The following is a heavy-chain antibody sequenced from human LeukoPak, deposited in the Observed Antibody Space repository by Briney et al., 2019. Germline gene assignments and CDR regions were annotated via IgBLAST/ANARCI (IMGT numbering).Heavy chain of an antibody. D-gene: IGHD7-27*01. Sequence: GGSLRLSCAASGFTFSNYWMSWVRQAPGKELEWVANIKQDGSEIYYVDSVKGRFTISRDNAKNSLYLQMNSLRAEDTAVYYCVRDKLTGAFRLDYWGQGTLLTVSS. CDR1: GFTFSNYW. J-gene: IGHJ4*02. CDR2: IKQDGSEI. V-gene: IGHV3-7*03. CDR3: VRDKLTGAFRLDY.